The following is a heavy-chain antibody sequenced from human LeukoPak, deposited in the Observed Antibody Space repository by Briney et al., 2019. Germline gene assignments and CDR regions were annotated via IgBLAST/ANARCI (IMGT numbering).Heavy chain of an antibody. D-gene: IGHD6-13*01. CDR2: IVGNGGNT. Sequence: GGSLRLSCASSGFTFNNYAMSWVRQAPGKGLEWVSTIVGNGGNTYYADSVKGRFTISRDNSKNTLFLQMNSLRAEDTAVYYCAKEQQGPGYWGQGTLVTVSS. CDR1: GFTFNNYA. V-gene: IGHV3-23*01. J-gene: IGHJ4*02. CDR3: AKEQQGPGY.